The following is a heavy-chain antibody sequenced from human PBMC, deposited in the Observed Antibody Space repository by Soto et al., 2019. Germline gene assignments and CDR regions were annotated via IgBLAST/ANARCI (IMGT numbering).Heavy chain of an antibody. J-gene: IGHJ4*02. CDR1: GFTFGSYA. CDR2: ISYDGSNK. CDR3: ARGRWVAATPNY. Sequence: GGSLRLSCAASGFTFGSYAMHWVRQAPGKGLEWVAVISYDGSNKYYADSVKGRFTISRDNSKNTLYLQMNSLRAEDTAVYYCARGRWVAATPNYWGQGTLVTVSS. V-gene: IGHV3-30-3*01. D-gene: IGHD2-15*01.